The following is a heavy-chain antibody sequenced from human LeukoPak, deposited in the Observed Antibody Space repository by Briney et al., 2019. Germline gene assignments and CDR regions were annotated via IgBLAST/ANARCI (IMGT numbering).Heavy chain of an antibody. Sequence: SETLSLTCSVSGGSLSSLYWSWIRQPPGKGLEWIGYIYYTGSTKYNPSLKSRVTMFVDMSKNQFSLRLSSVTAADTAVYYCARHRAYSSSSPFDYWGQGTLVTVSS. CDR3: ARHRAYSSSSPFDY. CDR2: IYYTGST. V-gene: IGHV4-59*08. D-gene: IGHD6-6*01. J-gene: IGHJ4*02. CDR1: GGSLSSLY.